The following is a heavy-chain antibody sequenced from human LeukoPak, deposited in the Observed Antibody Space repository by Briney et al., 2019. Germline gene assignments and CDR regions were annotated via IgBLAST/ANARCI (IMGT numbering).Heavy chain of an antibody. J-gene: IGHJ4*02. D-gene: IGHD6-19*01. CDR1: GFTFSSCA. V-gene: IGHV3-23*01. CDR2: ISSSGGST. CDR3: AKDYSSGWSGTFDY. Sequence: GGSLRLSCAASGFTFSSCAMSWVRQAPGKGLEGVSAISSSGGSTYYADSVKGRFTISRDNSKNTLYLQMNSLRAEDTAVYYCAKDYSSGWSGTFDYWGQGTLVTVSS.